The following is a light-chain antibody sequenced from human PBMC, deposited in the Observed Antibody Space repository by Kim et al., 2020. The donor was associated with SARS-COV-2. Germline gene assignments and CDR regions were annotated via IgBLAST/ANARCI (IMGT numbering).Light chain of an antibody. CDR1: SSDVGVYNF. V-gene: IGLV2-14*03. Sequence: GQSITISCTGTSSDVGVYNFVTWYQQHPGKAPKLMIYDVSNRPSGVSDRFSGSKSGNTASLTISGLQAEDEADYYCSSYASNSGYVFGTATKVTVL. J-gene: IGLJ1*01. CDR3: SSYASNSGYV. CDR2: DVS.